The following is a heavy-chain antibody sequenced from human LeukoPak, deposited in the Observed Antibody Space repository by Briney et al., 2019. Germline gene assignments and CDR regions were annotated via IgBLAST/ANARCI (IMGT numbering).Heavy chain of an antibody. D-gene: IGHD2-21*01. CDR1: GFTFSSYW. CDR2: IKQDGSEK. J-gene: IGHJ4*02. Sequence: GGSLRLSCAASGFTFSSYWMSWVRQAPGKGLEWVANIKQDGSEKYYVDSVKGRFTIPRDNAKSSLYLQMNSLRAEDTAVYYCAREYSVVVRSNFYYWGQGTLVTVSS. CDR3: AREYSVVVRSNFYY. V-gene: IGHV3-7*01.